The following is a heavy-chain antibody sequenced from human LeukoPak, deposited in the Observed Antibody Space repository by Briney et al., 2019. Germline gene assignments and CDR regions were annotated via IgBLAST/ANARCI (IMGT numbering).Heavy chain of an antibody. CDR3: ARWREGSGTFYIDQ. J-gene: IGHJ4*02. CDR2: LRPEDGGT. V-gene: IGHV1-2*02. Sequence: GASVKVSCKASGYIFTDYYMKWVRQAPGQGLEWMGWLRPEDGGTNYAQKFQGRITLTRDTSINTAYMDLSSLTSDDTAVYFCARWREGSGTFYIDQWGQGTLVTVSS. CDR1: GYIFTDYY. D-gene: IGHD3-10*01.